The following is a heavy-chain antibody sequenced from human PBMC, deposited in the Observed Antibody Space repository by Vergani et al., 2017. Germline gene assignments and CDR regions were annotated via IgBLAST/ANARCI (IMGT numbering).Heavy chain of an antibody. J-gene: IGHJ6*02. Sequence: EVQLVESGGGLVQPGRSLRLSCAASGFTFDDYAMHWVRQAPGKGLEWVSGISWNSGSIGYADSVKGRFTISRDNAKNSLYQQMNSLRAEDTALYYCAKDMMGGEEGVDYVYYGMDVWGQGTTVTVSS. V-gene: IGHV3-9*01. CDR2: ISWNSGSI. CDR1: GFTFDDYA. CDR3: AKDMMGGEEGVDYVYYGMDV. D-gene: IGHD1-26*01.